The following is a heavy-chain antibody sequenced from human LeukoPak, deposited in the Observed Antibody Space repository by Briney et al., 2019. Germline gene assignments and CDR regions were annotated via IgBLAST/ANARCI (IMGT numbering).Heavy chain of an antibody. CDR2: INHSGGT. D-gene: IGHD2-15*01. J-gene: IGHJ6*02. CDR1: GGSFSGYY. V-gene: IGHV4-34*01. Sequence: PSETLSLTCAVYGGSFSGYYWSWIRQPPGKGLEWIGEINHSGGTNYNPSLKSRVTISVDTSKNQFSLKLSSVTAADTAVYYCARLMGSGYYYYYGMDVWGQGTTVTVSS. CDR3: ARLMGSGYYYYYGMDV.